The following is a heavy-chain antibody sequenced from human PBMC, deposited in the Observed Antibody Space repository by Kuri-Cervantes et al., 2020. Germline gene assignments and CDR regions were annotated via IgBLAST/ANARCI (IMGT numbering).Heavy chain of an antibody. J-gene: IGHJ4*02. CDR3: ARGLVMDY. V-gene: IGHV4-61*02. Sequence: SETLSLTCTVSGGSISSGSYYWSWIRQPAGKGLEWIGRIYTSGSTNYNPSLKSRVTISVDTSKNQFSLKLSSVTAADTAVYYCARGLVMDYWGQGTLVTVSS. CDR1: GGSISSGSYY. D-gene: IGHD3-9*01. CDR2: IYTSGST.